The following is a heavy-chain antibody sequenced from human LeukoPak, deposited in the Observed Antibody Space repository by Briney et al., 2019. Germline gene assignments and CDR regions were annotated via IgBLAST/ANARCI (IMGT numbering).Heavy chain of an antibody. Sequence: PSETLSLTCTVSGGSISSYYWSWIRQPPGKGLEWIGYIYHSGSTYYNPSLKSRVTISVDRSKNQFSLKLSSVTAADTAVYYCARVGSIAAAFDYWGQGTLVTVSP. D-gene: IGHD6-13*01. CDR1: GGSISSYY. CDR2: IYHSGST. V-gene: IGHV4-59*12. CDR3: ARVGSIAAAFDY. J-gene: IGHJ4*02.